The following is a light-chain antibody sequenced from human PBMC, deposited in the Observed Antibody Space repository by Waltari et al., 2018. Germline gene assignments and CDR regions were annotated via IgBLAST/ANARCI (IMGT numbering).Light chain of an antibody. CDR3: QHCGTRPLT. Sequence: EVVLTQSPAPLSVSPGETATLSCRASQSITNYLAWYQQKPGQAPSPLIYDSTKWATGIPARFSGGGAATDFTLTITSLEAEDVAYYYCQHCGTRPLTFGGGTNVEL. CDR1: QSITNY. J-gene: IGKJ4*01. CDR2: DST. V-gene: IGKV3-11*01.